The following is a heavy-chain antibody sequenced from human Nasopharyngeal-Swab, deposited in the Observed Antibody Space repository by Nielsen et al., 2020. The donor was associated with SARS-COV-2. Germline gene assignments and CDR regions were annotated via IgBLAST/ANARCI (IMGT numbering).Heavy chain of an antibody. CDR3: ARATDY. Sequence: IRQPPGKGREWVSSIGNSGANTYYADSVKGRFTISRDNSKNTLYLQMNSLRAEDTAVYYCARATDYWGQGTLVTVSS. J-gene: IGHJ4*02. CDR2: IGNSGANT. V-gene: IGHV3-23*01.